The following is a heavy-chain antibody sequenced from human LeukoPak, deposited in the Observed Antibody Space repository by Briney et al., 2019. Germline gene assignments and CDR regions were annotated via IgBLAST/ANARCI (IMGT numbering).Heavy chain of an antibody. CDR1: GFTFSSYW. Sequence: WGSLTLSCAASGFTFSSYWMHWVRQAPGKGLVWVSRINSDGSSTSYADSVKGRFTISRGNAKNTLYLQMNSLRAEDTAVYYCVRVGYSSSWYVDYWGQEALGTASS. D-gene: IGHD6-13*01. J-gene: IGHJ4*02. CDR3: VRVGYSSSWYVDY. CDR2: INSDGSST. V-gene: IGHV3-74*01.